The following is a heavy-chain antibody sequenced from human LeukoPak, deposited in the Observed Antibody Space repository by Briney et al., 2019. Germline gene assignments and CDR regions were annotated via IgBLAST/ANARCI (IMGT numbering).Heavy chain of an antibody. Sequence: GGSLRLSCAASGFTFSSYGMHWVRQAPGKGLEWVAVIWYDGSNKYYADSVKGRFTISRDNSKNTLYLQMNSLRAEGTAVYYCARAGRYYYYYMDVWGKGTTVTVSS. CDR3: ARAGRYYYYYMDV. CDR2: IWYDGSNK. CDR1: GFTFSSYG. D-gene: IGHD3-10*01. J-gene: IGHJ6*03. V-gene: IGHV3-33*01.